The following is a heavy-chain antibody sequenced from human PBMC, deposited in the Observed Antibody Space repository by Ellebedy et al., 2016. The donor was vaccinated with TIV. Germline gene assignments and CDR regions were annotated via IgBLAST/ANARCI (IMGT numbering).Heavy chain of an antibody. D-gene: IGHD1-1*01. CDR1: GYLFPNYW. CDR2: IYPGDSET. CDR3: ARRLATTEVYN. J-gene: IGHJ4*02. V-gene: IGHV5-51*01. Sequence: GESLKISXKGSGYLFPNYWIDWVRQTPAKGLEWMGVIYPGDSETRYSPSFQGQVVISVDKSSSTAYLQWNSLKASDTAIYYCARRLATTEVYNWGQGTLVTVSS.